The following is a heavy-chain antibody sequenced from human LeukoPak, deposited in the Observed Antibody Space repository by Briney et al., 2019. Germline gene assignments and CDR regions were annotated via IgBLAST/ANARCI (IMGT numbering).Heavy chain of an antibody. CDR1: GFTFSSYE. V-gene: IGHV3-48*03. CDR3: ARGRYGGKRGCYFDY. CDR2: IGSGGSTT. J-gene: IGHJ4*02. Sequence: GGSLRLSCAASGFTFSSYEMNWVRQAPGKGLESVSYIGSGGSTTYYADSVKGRFTISRDNAKNSLYLQMNSLRAEDTAVYYCARGRYGGKRGCYFDYWGQGTLVTVFS. D-gene: IGHD4-23*01.